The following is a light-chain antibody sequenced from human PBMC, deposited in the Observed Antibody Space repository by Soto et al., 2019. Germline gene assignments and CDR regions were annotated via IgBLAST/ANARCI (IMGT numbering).Light chain of an antibody. Sequence: QSALTQPASVSGSPGQSITISCTGTSSDVGGYNYVSWYQQHPGKAPKLMIYDVSNRPSGVSNRFSGSRFGNRASLTFFGLQAGDEADYYCSSYTSSSPLYFFGPGTKVTVL. CDR2: DVS. V-gene: IGLV2-14*01. CDR3: SSYTSSSPLYF. J-gene: IGLJ1*01. CDR1: SSDVGGYNY.